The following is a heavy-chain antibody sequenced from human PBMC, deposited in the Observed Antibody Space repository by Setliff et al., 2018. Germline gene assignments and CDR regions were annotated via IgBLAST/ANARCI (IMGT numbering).Heavy chain of an antibody. D-gene: IGHD6-13*01. Sequence: ASVKVSCKASGGTFSRYVMNWVRQATGQGLEWMGWMNPNSGNTGYAQKFQGRVTITRNTSISTAYMELSSLRSEDTAVYYCARVESRYSSSWYLFDYWGQGTLVTVSS. CDR2: MNPNSGNT. CDR3: ARVESRYSSSWYLFDY. V-gene: IGHV1-8*03. CDR1: GGTFSRYV. J-gene: IGHJ4*02.